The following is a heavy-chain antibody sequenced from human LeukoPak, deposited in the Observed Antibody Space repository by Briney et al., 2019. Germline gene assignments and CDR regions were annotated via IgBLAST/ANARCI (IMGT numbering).Heavy chain of an antibody. Sequence: PSETLSLTCTVSGGSISSSSYYWGWIRQPPGKGLEWIVSIYYSGSNYYNPSLKSRVTISVYTNKNPFTLKMSSVTAAATAVYYCARPATPGVFYYYMDVWGKGTTVTVSS. CDR3: ARPATPGVFYYYMDV. CDR1: GGSISSSSYY. D-gene: IGHD6-13*01. CDR2: IYYSGSN. V-gene: IGHV4-39*01. J-gene: IGHJ6*03.